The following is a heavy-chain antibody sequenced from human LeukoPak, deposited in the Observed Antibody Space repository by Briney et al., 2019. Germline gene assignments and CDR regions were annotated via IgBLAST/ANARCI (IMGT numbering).Heavy chain of an antibody. V-gene: IGHV3-9*01. Sequence: PGGSLRLSCAASGFTFEDYAMHWVRQAPGKGLEWVSGISWNSGSIGYADSVKGRFTISRDNAKNSLYLQMNSLRAEDTAVYYCARGPSNRYCSSTSCYPPFFYWGQGTLVTVSS. CDR3: ARGPSNRYCSSTSCYPPFFY. J-gene: IGHJ4*02. CDR2: ISWNSGSI. CDR1: GFTFEDYA. D-gene: IGHD2-2*01.